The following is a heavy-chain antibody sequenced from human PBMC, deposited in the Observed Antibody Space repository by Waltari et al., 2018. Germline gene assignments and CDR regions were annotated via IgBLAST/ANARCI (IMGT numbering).Heavy chain of an antibody. CDR2: VHYGGST. D-gene: IGHD3-10*01. CDR1: GCSIHNYY. Sequence: QVHLHESGPGLVRPSETLSLTCGVSGCSIHNYYWNWIRQTPGKGLEWIGYVHYGGSTDYNPSLKGRVTMSLDTSRNQFSLRLQSVTAADTAVYYCARGTAYYRPADVFEFWGQGTTVIVSS. CDR3: ARGTAYYRPADVFEF. J-gene: IGHJ3*01. V-gene: IGHV4-59*01.